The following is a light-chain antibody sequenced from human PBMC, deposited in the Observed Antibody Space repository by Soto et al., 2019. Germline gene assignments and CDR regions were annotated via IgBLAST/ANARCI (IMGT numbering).Light chain of an antibody. CDR2: AAS. V-gene: IGKV1-8*01. J-gene: IGKJ1*01. Sequence: AIRMTQSPSSFSASTGDRVTITCRASQGISSYLAWYQQKPGKAPKLLIYAASTLQSGVPSRFSGSGSGTDFTLTIRCLQSEDFATYYCQQYYSYPQTFGQGTKVDIK. CDR1: QGISSY. CDR3: QQYYSYPQT.